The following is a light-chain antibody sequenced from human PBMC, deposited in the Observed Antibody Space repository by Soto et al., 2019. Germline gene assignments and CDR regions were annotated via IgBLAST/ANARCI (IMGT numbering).Light chain of an antibody. CDR1: QSVSSH. V-gene: IGKV3-20*01. J-gene: IGKJ1*01. Sequence: EIVMTQSPATLSVSPGEGATVSCRASQSVSSHLAWYQHKPGQAPRLLFYDASTRATGIPDRFSGSGSGTDFTLTISRLEPEDSAVYYCQQYGSSPTWTFGQGTKVDIK. CDR2: DAS. CDR3: QQYGSSPTWT.